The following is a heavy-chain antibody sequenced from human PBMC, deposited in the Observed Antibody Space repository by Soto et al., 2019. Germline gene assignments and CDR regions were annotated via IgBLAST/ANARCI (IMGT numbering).Heavy chain of an antibody. CDR2: IWYDGSNK. Sequence: QVQLVESGGGVVQPGRSLRLSCAASGFTFSSYGMHWVRQAPGKGLEWVAVIWYDGSNKYYADSVKGRFTISRDNSKNTXYLQMNSLRAEDTAVYYCARDLGYQLLLGGNWFDPWGQGTLVTVSS. CDR3: ARDLGYQLLLGGNWFDP. J-gene: IGHJ5*02. CDR1: GFTFSSYG. D-gene: IGHD2-2*01. V-gene: IGHV3-33*01.